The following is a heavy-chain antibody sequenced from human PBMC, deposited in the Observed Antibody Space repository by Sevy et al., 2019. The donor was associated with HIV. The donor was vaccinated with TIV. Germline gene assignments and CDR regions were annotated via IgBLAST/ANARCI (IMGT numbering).Heavy chain of an antibody. V-gene: IGHV4-30-2*01. Sequence: SETLSLTCAVSGGSISSGGYSWSWIRQPPGKGLEWIGYIYHSGSTYYNPSLKSRVTISVDRSKNQLSLKLSSVTAADTAGDYCARGGSSGGKFDYWGQEPWSPSPQ. CDR3: ARGGSSGGKFDY. CDR1: GGSISSGGYS. CDR2: IYHSGST. J-gene: IGHJ4*01. D-gene: IGHD6-19*01.